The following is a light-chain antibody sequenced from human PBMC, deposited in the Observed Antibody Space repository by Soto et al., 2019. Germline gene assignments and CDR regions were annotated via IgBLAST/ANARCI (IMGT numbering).Light chain of an antibody. J-gene: IGKJ2*01. Sequence: DIQMTQSPSSLSASVGDRVTITCRASQRTDSYLNWYQQKPGKAPKLLIYAAFRLQSGVPSRFTGSGSGADFTLTISSLQPEDFATYYCQQSYSAPFTFGQGNKLEIK. V-gene: IGKV1-39*01. CDR3: QQSYSAPFT. CDR2: AAF. CDR1: QRTDSY.